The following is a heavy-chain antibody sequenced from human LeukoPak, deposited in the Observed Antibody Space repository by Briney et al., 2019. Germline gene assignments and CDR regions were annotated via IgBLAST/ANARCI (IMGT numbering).Heavy chain of an antibody. D-gene: IGHD5-18*01. V-gene: IGHV1-24*01. Sequence: ALVKVSCKVSGYTLTEISLHWVRQAPGKGLEWMGGVDREDGETMYAQKFQGRVTMTEDTSTDTAFMELSSLRSEDTAVYYCATVGYSYGAFDYWGQGTLVIVSS. CDR1: GYTLTEIS. CDR2: VDREDGET. J-gene: IGHJ4*02. CDR3: ATVGYSYGAFDY.